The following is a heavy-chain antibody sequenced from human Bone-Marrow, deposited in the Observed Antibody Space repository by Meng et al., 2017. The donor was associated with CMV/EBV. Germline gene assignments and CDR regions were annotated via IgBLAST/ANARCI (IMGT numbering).Heavy chain of an antibody. CDR1: GFTFIGYA. CDR3: ARSQYKSASDY. CDR2: ISYDGSNK. V-gene: IGHV3-30*04. Sequence: GGSLRFSCAAPGFTFIGYALHWVRQAPGKGLEWVTVISYDGSNKYYADSVKGRFTISRDNAKNTLHLQMNGLRDEDTAVYYCARSQYKSASDYWGRGALVTVSS. D-gene: IGHD1-14*01. J-gene: IGHJ4*02.